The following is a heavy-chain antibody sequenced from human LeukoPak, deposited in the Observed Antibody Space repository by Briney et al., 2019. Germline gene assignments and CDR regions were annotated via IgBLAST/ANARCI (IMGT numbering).Heavy chain of an antibody. Sequence: QPGGSLRLSCAASGFIFRTYGMNWVRQAPGKGLEYVSGITAGGDNTYYGDSLKGRFTISRDDSKDTLFLQMNSLRVEDTAVYYCAKGMYGVGGALDYWGRGSLVTASS. CDR1: GFIFRTYG. J-gene: IGHJ4*02. CDR2: ITAGGDNT. D-gene: IGHD2-21*01. CDR3: AKGMYGVGGALDY. V-gene: IGHV3-23*01.